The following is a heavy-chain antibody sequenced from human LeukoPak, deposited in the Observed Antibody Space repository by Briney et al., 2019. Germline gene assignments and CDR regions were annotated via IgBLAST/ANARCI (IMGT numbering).Heavy chain of an antibody. J-gene: IGHJ4*02. V-gene: IGHV1-2*02. CDR1: GYTFTGYY. CDR2: INPNSGGT. Sequence: GASVKVSCKASGYTFTGYYMHWVRQAPGQGLEWMGWINPNSGGTNYAQKFQGRVTMTRDTSISTAYMELSRLRSDDTAVYYCARDWRTVTNCFDYWGQGTLVTVSS. D-gene: IGHD4-17*01. CDR3: ARDWRTVTNCFDY.